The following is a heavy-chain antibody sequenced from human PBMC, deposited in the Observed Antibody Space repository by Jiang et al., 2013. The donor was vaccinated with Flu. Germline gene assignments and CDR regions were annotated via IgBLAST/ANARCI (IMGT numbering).Heavy chain of an antibody. CDR1: GFTFSSYA. CDR3: AKDYSSGWYISQAFDY. V-gene: IGHV3-23*04. Sequence: VQLVESGGGLVQPGGSLRLSCAASGFTFSSYAMSWVRQAPGKGLEWVSAISGSGGSTYYADSVKGRFTISRDNSKNTLYLQMNSLRAEDTAVYYCAKDYSSGWYISQAFDYWGQGTLVTVSS. D-gene: IGHD6-19*01. J-gene: IGHJ4*02. CDR2: ISGSGGST.